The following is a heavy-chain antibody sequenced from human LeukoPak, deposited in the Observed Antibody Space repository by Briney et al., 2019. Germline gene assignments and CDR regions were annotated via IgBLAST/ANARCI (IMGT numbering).Heavy chain of an antibody. CDR3: AREQQLAPYFDY. D-gene: IGHD6-13*01. V-gene: IGHV3-23*01. J-gene: IGHJ4*02. CDR1: GFAFSSYA. Sequence: GGSLRLSCAASGFAFSSYAMSWVRQAPGKGLEWVSAISGSGGSTYYADSVKGRFTISRDNSKNTLYLQMNSLRAEDTAVDYCAREQQLAPYFDYWGQGTLVTVSS. CDR2: ISGSGGST.